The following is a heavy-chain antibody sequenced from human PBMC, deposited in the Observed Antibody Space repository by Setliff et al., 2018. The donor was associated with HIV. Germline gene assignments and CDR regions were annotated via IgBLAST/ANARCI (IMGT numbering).Heavy chain of an antibody. V-gene: IGHV1-3*01. D-gene: IGHD6-13*01. CDR1: GYTFTNYA. J-gene: IGHJ6*02. Sequence: ASVKVSCKASGYTFTNYAMQWVRQAPGQGLEWMGWINAGNGSTKYSQKLQGRVTITRDTFASIAYMELSSLRSEDTAVYYCARPDSRWYARGRDPLYGLDVWGQGTTVTV. CDR2: INAGNGST. CDR3: ARPDSRWYARGRDPLYGLDV.